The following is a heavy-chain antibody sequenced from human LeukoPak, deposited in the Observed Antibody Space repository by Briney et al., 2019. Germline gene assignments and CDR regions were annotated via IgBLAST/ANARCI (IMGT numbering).Heavy chain of an antibody. CDR1: GGTLSSYA. Sequence: ASVKVSCKASGGTLSSYAISWVRQAPGQGLEWMGGIIPIFGTANYAQKFQGRVTITTDESTSTAYMELSSLRSEDTAVYYCARGEYCSSTSCYKPRPGYYYYMDVWGKGTTVTVSS. D-gene: IGHD2-2*01. CDR3: ARGEYCSSTSCYKPRPGYYYYMDV. CDR2: IIPIFGTA. J-gene: IGHJ6*03. V-gene: IGHV1-69*05.